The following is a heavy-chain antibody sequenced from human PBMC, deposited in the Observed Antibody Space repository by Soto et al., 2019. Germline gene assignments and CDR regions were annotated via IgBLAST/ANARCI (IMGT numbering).Heavy chain of an antibody. CDR3: AKAWRNYYYYYMDV. J-gene: IGHJ6*03. D-gene: IGHD1-1*01. Sequence: CLGLSCAASGFSFDVAAMHWAWQAQGKGLEWVSGISWNSGSIGYADSVKGRFTISRDNAKNSLYLQMNSLRAEDTALYYCAKAWRNYYYYYMDVWGKGTTVTVSS. V-gene: IGHV3-9*01. CDR1: GFSFDVAA. CDR2: ISWNSGSI.